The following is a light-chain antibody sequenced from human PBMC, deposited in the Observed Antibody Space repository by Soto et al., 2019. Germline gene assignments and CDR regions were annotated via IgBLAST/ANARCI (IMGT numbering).Light chain of an antibody. V-gene: IGKV3-15*01. Sequence: IVMTQSPAILSVSPGERATLSCRASQRINSELAWYQQRLGQAPRLLIYRASTRATGVPVRFSGSGSGTDFTLTVSSLQSEDFEVYYCQHYYGLPFTFGQGTKLEIK. CDR1: QRINSE. J-gene: IGKJ2*01. CDR2: RAS. CDR3: QHYYGLPFT.